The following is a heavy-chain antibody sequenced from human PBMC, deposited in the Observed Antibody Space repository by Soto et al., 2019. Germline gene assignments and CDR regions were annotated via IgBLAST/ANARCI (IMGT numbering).Heavy chain of an antibody. J-gene: IGHJ6*03. CDR1: GYTFTSYG. CDR2: ISAYDGNT. Sequence: ASVKVSCKASGYTFTSYGISWVRQAPGQGLEWMGWISAYDGNTNYAQKLQGRVTMTTDTSTSTAYMELRSLRSDDTAVYYCARGRVDNGDYVFGYYYYYMDVWGKGTTVTVS. V-gene: IGHV1-18*01. CDR3: ARGRVDNGDYVFGYYYYYMDV. D-gene: IGHD4-17*01.